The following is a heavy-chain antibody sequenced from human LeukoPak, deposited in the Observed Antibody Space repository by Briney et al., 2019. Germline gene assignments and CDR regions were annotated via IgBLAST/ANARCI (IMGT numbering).Heavy chain of an antibody. CDR1: GFTFSSYG. CDR2: ISYDGSSK. Sequence: SGGSLRLSCAASGFTFSSYGMHWVRQAPGKGLEWVAVISYDGSSKYYADSVKGRFTISRDNSKNTLYLQMNSLSAEDTAVYYCAKDRDAGYFDYWGQGTLVSVSS. V-gene: IGHV3-30*18. D-gene: IGHD3-10*01. J-gene: IGHJ4*02. CDR3: AKDRDAGYFDY.